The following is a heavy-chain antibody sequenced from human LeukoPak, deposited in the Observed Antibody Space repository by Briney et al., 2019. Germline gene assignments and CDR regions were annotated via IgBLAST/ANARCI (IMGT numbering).Heavy chain of an antibody. CDR2: IYYSGNT. J-gene: IGHJ4*02. Sequence: PSETLSLTCTVSGGSISSYYWSWIRQPPGKGLEWIGYIYYSGNTDDNPSLRSRVTISVDTSRNQFSLKLSSVTAADTAVYYCARGFAGGSSPLFGYWGQGTLVTVSS. CDR3: ARGFAGGSSPLFGY. D-gene: IGHD6-6*01. CDR1: GGSISSYY. V-gene: IGHV4-59*01.